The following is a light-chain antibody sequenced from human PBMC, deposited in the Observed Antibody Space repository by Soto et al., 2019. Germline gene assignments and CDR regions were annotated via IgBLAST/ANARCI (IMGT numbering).Light chain of an antibody. V-gene: IGKV1-39*01. CDR3: QHSYNTPRT. CDR1: QTISSY. Sequence: DIQMTQSPSSLSASVGDRVTITCRASQTISSYLNWYQQKPGKAPQLLIYRASSLQSGVPSRFSGSGSGKDFTLTISSLQPEDFSTYYCQHSYNTPRTFGGVTKVEIK. CDR2: RAS. J-gene: IGKJ4*01.